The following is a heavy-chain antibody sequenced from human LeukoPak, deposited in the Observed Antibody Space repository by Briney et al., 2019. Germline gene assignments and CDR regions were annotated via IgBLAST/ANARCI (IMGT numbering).Heavy chain of an antibody. V-gene: IGHV3-7*01. J-gene: IGHJ4*02. D-gene: IGHD6-13*01. CDR1: GFTFSSHW. Sequence: GESLRLSCAASGFTFSSHWMTWVRQAPGEGLEFVANIKQDGSGINYADSVKGRFTVSRDNAKNSLYLQMNSLRAEDTALYYCARERQQLRYFDYWGQGTLVTVSS. CDR2: IKQDGSGI. CDR3: ARERQQLRYFDY.